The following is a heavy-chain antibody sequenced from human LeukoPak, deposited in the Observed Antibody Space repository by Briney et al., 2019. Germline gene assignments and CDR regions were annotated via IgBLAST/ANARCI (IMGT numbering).Heavy chain of an antibody. V-gene: IGHV4-34*01. CDR3: ARAVVVVAATRYFALDP. CDR1: GGSFSGYY. CDR2: INHSGST. J-gene: IGHJ5*02. Sequence: PSETLSLTWAVYGGSFSGYYWSWIRQPPGKGLEWIGEINHSGSTNYNPSLKSRVTISVDTSKNQFSLKLSSVTAADTAVYYCARAVVVVAATRYFALDPWGQGTLVTVSS. D-gene: IGHD2-15*01.